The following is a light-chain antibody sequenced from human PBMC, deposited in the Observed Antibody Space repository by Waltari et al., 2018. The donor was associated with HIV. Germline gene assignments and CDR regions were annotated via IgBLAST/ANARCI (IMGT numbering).Light chain of an antibody. CDR2: DDT. Sequence: SYVLTQPRSVSVAPGQTVRITCGGNKIRSKRVHWYQRKPGQAPVLVVYDDTERPSGSPERFSGSNSGNTATLAISRVEAGDEADKYGQVWDSSIEVVLGGVTKLTVL. V-gene: IGLV3-21*02. CDR3: QVWDSSIEVV. J-gene: IGLJ3*02. CDR1: KIRSKR.